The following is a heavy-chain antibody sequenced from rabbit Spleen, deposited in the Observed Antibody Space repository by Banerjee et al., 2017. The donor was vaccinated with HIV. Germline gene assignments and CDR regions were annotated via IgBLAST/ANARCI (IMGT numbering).Heavy chain of an antibody. D-gene: IGHD1-1*01. J-gene: IGHJ6*01. CDR1: GFTLNSGYY. CDR2: IYAGDGST. Sequence: QEQLVESGGGLVKPGASLTLTCEASGFTLNSGYYMCWVRQAPGKGLDLIGCIYAGDGSTDYTNWVNGRFTISKTSSTVDLKMTSLTAADTATYFCARDTSSSFSSYGMDLWGPGTLVTVS. V-gene: IGHV1S45*01. CDR3: ARDTSSSFSSYGMDL.